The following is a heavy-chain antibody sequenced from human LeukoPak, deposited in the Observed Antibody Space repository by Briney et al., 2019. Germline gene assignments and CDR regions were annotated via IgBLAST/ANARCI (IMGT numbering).Heavy chain of an antibody. CDR3: AKGVGSGWFPLENYFGY. J-gene: IGHJ4*02. CDR2: ISGSGGST. V-gene: IGHV3-23*01. D-gene: IGHD6-19*01. Sequence: GGSLRLSCAASGFTFSSYAMSWVRQAPGKGLEWVSAISGSGGSTYYADSVKGRFTISRDNSKNTLYLQMNSLRAEDTAVYYCAKGVGSGWFPLENYFGYWGQGTLVTVSS. CDR1: GFTFSSYA.